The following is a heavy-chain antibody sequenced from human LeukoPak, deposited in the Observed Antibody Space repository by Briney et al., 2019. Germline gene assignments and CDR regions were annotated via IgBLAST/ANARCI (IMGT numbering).Heavy chain of an antibody. CDR2: ISYDGSNK. V-gene: IGHV3-30*04. J-gene: IGHJ6*02. Sequence: GSLRLSCAASGFTFSSYAMHWVRQAPGKGLEWVAVISYDGSNKYYADSVKGRFTISRDNSKNTLYLQMNSLRAEDTAVYYCARATVPYYYGMDVWGQGTTVTVSS. D-gene: IGHD4-17*01. CDR3: ARATVPYYYGMDV. CDR1: GFTFSSYA.